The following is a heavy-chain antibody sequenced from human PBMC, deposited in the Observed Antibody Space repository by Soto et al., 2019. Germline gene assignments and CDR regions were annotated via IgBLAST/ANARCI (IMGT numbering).Heavy chain of an antibody. CDR3: ARTYDSNGYANEFDS. V-gene: IGHV4-59*12. D-gene: IGHD3-22*01. J-gene: IGHJ4*02. CDR1: GRSITSYY. Sequence: QVVLQESGPGLVKPSETLSLTCSVSGRSITSYYWSWVRQPPVKGLEWIGYISDNGITSQNPSLQSRVTRSADPSQNQCSLNRTSVTGADTAVYYCARTYDSNGYANEFDSWGQGILVTVTS. CDR2: ISDNGIT.